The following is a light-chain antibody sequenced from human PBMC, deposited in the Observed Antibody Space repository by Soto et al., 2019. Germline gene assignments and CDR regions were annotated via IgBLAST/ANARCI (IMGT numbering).Light chain of an antibody. CDR1: QSVINSY. CDR3: HQYSSSPLT. V-gene: IGKV3-20*01. CDR2: GAS. Sequence: EIGLTQSPGTLSLSPGERATLSWRASQSVINSYLAWYQQKNGQAPRLLIYGASSRATGIPDRFSGSGYGTDFSLTISRLDTEDFAVYYCHQYSSSPLTFGGGTKVDIK. J-gene: IGKJ4*01.